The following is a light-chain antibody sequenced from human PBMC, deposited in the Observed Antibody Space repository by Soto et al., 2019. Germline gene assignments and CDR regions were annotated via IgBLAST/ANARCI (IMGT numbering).Light chain of an antibody. CDR2: DAS. J-gene: IGKJ1*01. V-gene: IGKV1-5*01. CDR3: QQYENYWT. Sequence: IHMTHSPYWLSASVGDSVAITCRASQSISSWLAWYQHKPGKAPKLLIYDASNLDSGVPSRFSGSGSGTEFSLTISNLQPDDCATYYCQQYENYWTFGQGTKVDIK. CDR1: QSISSW.